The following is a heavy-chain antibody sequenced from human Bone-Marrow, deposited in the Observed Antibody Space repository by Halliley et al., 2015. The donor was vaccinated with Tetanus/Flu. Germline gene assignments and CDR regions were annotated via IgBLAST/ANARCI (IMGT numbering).Heavy chain of an antibody. J-gene: IGHJ5*02. Sequence: TLSLTCTVSDGYITSHYWSWIRQPPGKGLEWIGYVYYTGYTDSNPSLKSRVTMSMDTSKNQIFLNLSSVTAADTAVYYCARDRIFGVVPWFGPWGQGTLVTVSS. CDR2: VYYTGYT. D-gene: IGHD3-3*01. CDR1: DGYITSHY. V-gene: IGHV4-59*11. CDR3: ARDRIFGVVPWFGP.